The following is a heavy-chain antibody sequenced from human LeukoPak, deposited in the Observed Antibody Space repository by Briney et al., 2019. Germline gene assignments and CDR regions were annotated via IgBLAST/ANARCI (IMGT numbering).Heavy chain of an antibody. J-gene: IGHJ4*02. D-gene: IGHD1-26*01. CDR2: INWNGGDK. Sequence: GGSVRLSCAASGFNFPGDGMSWVRQAPGKGLEWISGINWNGGDKRYAVSVRGRFTISRDNARNSLYLHMDSLRGEDTALYYCTRSPEWDPKQLGFKYFDYWGQGALVTVSS. CDR1: GFNFPGDG. V-gene: IGHV3-20*04. CDR3: TRSPEWDPKQLGFKYFDY.